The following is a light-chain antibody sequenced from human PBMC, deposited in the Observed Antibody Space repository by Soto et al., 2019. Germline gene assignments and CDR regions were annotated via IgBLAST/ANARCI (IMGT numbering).Light chain of an antibody. V-gene: IGKV3-20*01. CDR2: DAS. CDR1: QSVRSNY. Sequence: EIVLTQSPDTLSLSPGERANLYCRASQSVRSNYLAWYQQKPGQAPRFLIYDASSRATGIPDRFSGSGSGTDFTLTISRLEPEDFAVYYCQQYGSSPLTFDGGTKVDIK. J-gene: IGKJ4*01. CDR3: QQYGSSPLT.